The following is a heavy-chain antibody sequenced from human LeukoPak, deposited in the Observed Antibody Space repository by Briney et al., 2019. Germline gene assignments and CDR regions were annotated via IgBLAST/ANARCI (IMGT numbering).Heavy chain of an antibody. D-gene: IGHD3-3*01. Sequence: GGSLRLSCAASGFTFSSYWMSWVRQAPGKGLEWVSSISSSSSYIYYADSVKGRFTISRDNAKNSLYLQMNSLRAEDTAVYYCARLETGIDAFDIWGQGTMVTVSS. CDR3: ARLETGIDAFDI. V-gene: IGHV3-21*01. CDR1: GFTFSSYW. J-gene: IGHJ3*02. CDR2: ISSSSSYI.